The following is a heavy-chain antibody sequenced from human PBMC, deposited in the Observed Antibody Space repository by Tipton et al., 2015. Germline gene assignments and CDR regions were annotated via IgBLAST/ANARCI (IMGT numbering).Heavy chain of an antibody. D-gene: IGHD3-22*01. J-gene: IGHJ3*02. CDR1: GGSINSSNYY. Sequence: TLSLTCTVSGGSINSSNYYWGWIRQPPGKGLEWIGSVYYSVNTYYNPSLKSRVTISVDTSKNQFSLKLRSVTAADTAVYFCARQTTLEFHDSAGYYFRGHAFDIWGQGTMVTVSS. V-gene: IGHV4-39*01. CDR3: ARQTTLEFHDSAGYYFRGHAFDI. CDR2: VYYSVNT.